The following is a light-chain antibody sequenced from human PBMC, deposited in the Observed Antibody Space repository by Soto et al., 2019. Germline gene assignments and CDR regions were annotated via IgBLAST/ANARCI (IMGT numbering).Light chain of an antibody. Sequence: QSVLTQPASVSGSPGQSITISCTGTSSDVGGYDLVSWYQQHPGKAPKLMIYEGSKRPSGVSNRFSGSKSGNTASLTISGLQAEDEADYYCCSYEVISTYVFGNGTKLTV. J-gene: IGLJ1*01. CDR3: CSYEVISTYV. V-gene: IGLV2-23*01. CDR2: EGS. CDR1: SSDVGGYDL.